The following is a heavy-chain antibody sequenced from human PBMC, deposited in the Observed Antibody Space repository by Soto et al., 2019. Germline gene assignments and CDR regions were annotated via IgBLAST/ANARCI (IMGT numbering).Heavy chain of an antibody. Sequence: PGGSLSLSCAASGFTFSSYAMHWFRQAPGEGLEWVAVISYDGSNKYYADSVKGRFTISRDNSKNTLYLQMNSLRAEDTAVYYCARDYGYYYDSSGYPVQHWGQGTLVTVSS. CDR3: ARDYGYYYDSSGYPVQH. D-gene: IGHD3-22*01. V-gene: IGHV3-30-3*01. J-gene: IGHJ1*01. CDR1: GFTFSSYA. CDR2: ISYDGSNK.